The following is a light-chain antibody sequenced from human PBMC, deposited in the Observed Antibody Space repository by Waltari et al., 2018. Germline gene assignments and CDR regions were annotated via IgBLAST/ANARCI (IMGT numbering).Light chain of an antibody. CDR3: CSYXXXYTWV. Sequence: QSALTQPASXSGSPGQSITTSCIGTSSDVGNYNLVSWYQQSPGKPPKVMIYDDNRRPSGVSDRFSGSKSGNTASLTXSGVXAEDXADYXCCSYXXXYTWVFGGXTXXTXL. CDR1: SSDVGNYNL. V-gene: IGLV2-23*01. CDR2: DDN. J-gene: IGLJ3*02.